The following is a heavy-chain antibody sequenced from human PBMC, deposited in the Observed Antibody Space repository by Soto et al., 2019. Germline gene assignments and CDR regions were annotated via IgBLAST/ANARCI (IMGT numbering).Heavy chain of an antibody. J-gene: IGHJ4*02. V-gene: IGHV3-21*01. CDR2: ISSSSSYI. CDR1: GFTFSSYS. Sequence: PGGTLRLSCAASGFTFSSYSMDWVRQAPGKGLEWVSSISSSSSYIYYADSVKGRFTISRDNAKNSLYLQMNSLRAEDTAVYYCARDTPGWELPHYFDYWGQGTLVTVSS. D-gene: IGHD1-26*01. CDR3: ARDTPGWELPHYFDY.